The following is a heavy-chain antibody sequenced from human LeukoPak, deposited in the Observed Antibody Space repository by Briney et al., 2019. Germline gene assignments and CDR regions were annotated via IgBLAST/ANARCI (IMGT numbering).Heavy chain of an antibody. CDR1: GGSISSGSYY. D-gene: IGHD3-3*01. J-gene: IGHJ4*02. CDR3: ASYTSTIFGVVIDY. V-gene: IGHV4-61*02. CDR2: IYTSGST. Sequence: SETLSLTCTVSGGSISSGSYYWSWIRQPAGKGLEWIGRIYTSGSTNYNPSLKSRVTISVDTSKNQFSLKLSSVTAADTAAYYCASYTSTIFGVVIDYWGQGTLVTVSS.